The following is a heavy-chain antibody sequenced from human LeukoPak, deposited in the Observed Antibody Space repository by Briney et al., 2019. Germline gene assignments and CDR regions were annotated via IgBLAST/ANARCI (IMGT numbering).Heavy chain of an antibody. CDR2: ISGSSRHK. CDR1: GFTFSSYT. V-gene: IGHV3-21*01. D-gene: IGHD3-10*01. Sequence: GGSLRLSCAASGFTFSSYTMNWVRQAPGKGLEWVSSISGSSRHKYCADSVKGRFTISRDNAKNSLYLQMNSLRAEDTAVYYCARDRVLGYWGQGTLVTVSS. J-gene: IGHJ4*02. CDR3: ARDRVLGY.